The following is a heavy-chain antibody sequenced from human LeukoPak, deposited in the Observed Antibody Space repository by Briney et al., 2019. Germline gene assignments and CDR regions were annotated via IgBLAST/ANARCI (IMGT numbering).Heavy chain of an antibody. J-gene: IGHJ4*02. Sequence: GGSLRLSCAASGFTFSSYAMHWVRQAPGKGLEWVAVISYDGSNKYYADSVKGRFTISRDNSKNTLYLQMNSLRAEDTVVYYCARDPDVGGSAYVFDYWGQGTLVTVSS. CDR2: ISYDGSNK. CDR3: ARDPDVGGSAYVFDY. CDR1: GFTFSSYA. D-gene: IGHD2-15*01. V-gene: IGHV3-30-3*01.